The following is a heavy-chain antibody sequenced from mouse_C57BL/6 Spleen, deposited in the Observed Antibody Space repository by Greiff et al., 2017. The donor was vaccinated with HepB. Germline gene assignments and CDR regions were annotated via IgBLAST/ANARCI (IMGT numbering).Heavy chain of an antibody. CDR2: LDPSDSYT. Sequence: QVQLQQPGAELVMPGASVKLSCKASGYTFTSYWMHGVKQRPGQGLEWIGELDPSDSYTNYNQKFKGKSTLTVDKSSSTAYMQLSSRTSEDSAVYYCARYGGYSGYWGQGTTLTVSS. CDR1: GYTFTSYW. J-gene: IGHJ2*01. CDR3: ARYGGYSGY. D-gene: IGHD2-3*01. V-gene: IGHV1-69*01.